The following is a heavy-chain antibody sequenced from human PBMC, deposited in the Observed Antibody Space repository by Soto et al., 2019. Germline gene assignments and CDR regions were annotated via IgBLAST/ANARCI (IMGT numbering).Heavy chain of an antibody. V-gene: IGHV4-61*01. D-gene: IGHD1-26*01. CDR1: GGSVSSGSYY. J-gene: IGHJ6*02. CDR3: ARELSGSYYYGMDV. Sequence: SETLSLTCTVSGGSVSSGSYYWSWIRQPPGKGLEWIGYIYYSGSTNYNPSLKSRVTISVDTSKNQFSLKLSSVTAADTAVYYCARELSGSYYYGMDVWGQGTTVTVSS. CDR2: IYYSGST.